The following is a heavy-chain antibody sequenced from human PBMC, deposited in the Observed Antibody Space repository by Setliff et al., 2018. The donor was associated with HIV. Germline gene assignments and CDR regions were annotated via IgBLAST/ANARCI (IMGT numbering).Heavy chain of an antibody. V-gene: IGHV1-69*13. CDR2: IIPIFGTA. CDR3: ARERDSSGYQFDP. D-gene: IGHD3-22*01. J-gene: IGHJ5*02. CDR1: GGTFSSYA. Sequence: GASVKVSCKASGGTFSSYAISWVRQAPGQGLEWMGGIIPIFGTANYAQKFQGRVTITADESTSTAYMELSSLRSEDTAVYYCARERDSSGYQFDPWGQGTLVTVSS.